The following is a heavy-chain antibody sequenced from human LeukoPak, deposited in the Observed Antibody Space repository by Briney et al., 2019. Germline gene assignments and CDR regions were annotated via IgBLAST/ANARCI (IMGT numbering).Heavy chain of an antibody. V-gene: IGHV3-21*01. CDR3: ARDPLRYLRVGHYDY. Sequence: GGSLRLSCAASGFTFSTYAMNWVRQVPGKGLEWVSSIDYDSSHIYYAASVRGRFTISRDNARNSVYLQMNSLRVEDTAVYYCARDPLRYLRVGHYDYWGQGTLVAVSS. D-gene: IGHD3-9*01. CDR1: GFTFSTYA. CDR2: IDYDSSHI. J-gene: IGHJ4*02.